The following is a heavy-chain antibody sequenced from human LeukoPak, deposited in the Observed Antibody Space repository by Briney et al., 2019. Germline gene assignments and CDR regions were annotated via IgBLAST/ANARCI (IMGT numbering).Heavy chain of an antibody. CDR3: TTDPWELRLPLK. D-gene: IGHD1-26*01. CDR1: GFTFSNAW. CDR2: IKSKTDGGTT. J-gene: IGHJ4*02. V-gene: IGHV3-15*01. Sequence: GGSLRLSCAASGFTFSNAWMSWVRQAPGKGLEWVGRIKSKTDGGTTDYAAPVKGRFTISRDDSKNTLYLQMNSLKTEDTAVYYCTTDPWELRLPLKWGQGTLVTVSS.